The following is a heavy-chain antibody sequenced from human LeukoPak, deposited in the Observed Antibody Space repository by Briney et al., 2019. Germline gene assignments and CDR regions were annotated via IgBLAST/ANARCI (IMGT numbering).Heavy chain of an antibody. V-gene: IGHV3-23*01. Sequence: GGSLRLSCTASGFSFSDYALSWVRQAPGKRLEWVSAISADGGTTYYADSVKGRFTISRDNSKNTLYLQMNSLRAEDTAVYYCAKDYRIAAAGTPLFDYWGQGTLVTVSS. CDR2: ISADGGTT. CDR3: AKDYRIAAAGTPLFDY. J-gene: IGHJ4*02. D-gene: IGHD6-13*01. CDR1: GFSFSDYA.